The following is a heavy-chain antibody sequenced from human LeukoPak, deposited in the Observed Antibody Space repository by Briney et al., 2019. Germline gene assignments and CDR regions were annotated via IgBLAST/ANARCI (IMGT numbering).Heavy chain of an antibody. CDR1: GGSISSYY. D-gene: IGHD4-17*01. CDR2: IYYSGSP. J-gene: IGHJ4*02. V-gene: IGHV4-59*08. CDR3: ARHANDGDYPLDY. Sequence: SETLSLTCTVSGGSISSYYWSWIRQPPGKGLEWVGHIYYSGSPNYNPSLKSRVTLSVDTSKNQFSLKLSSVTAADTAVYYCARHANDGDYPLDYWGQGTLVTVSS.